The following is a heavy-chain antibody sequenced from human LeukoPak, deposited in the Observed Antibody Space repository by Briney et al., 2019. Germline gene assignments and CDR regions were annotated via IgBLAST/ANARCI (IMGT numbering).Heavy chain of an antibody. Sequence: GGSVRLSCAASGFTFSSHSLNWVRQAPGKGLEWLSFISTTGIYTNYADSVKGRFTISRDNAKNSLDLQMNSLRVEDTAIYYCARLVVPPGNRGWYYEHWGQGTLVTVSS. D-gene: IGHD2-2*01. CDR2: ISTTGIYT. CDR1: GFTFSSHS. J-gene: IGHJ4*02. V-gene: IGHV3-21*04. CDR3: ARLVVPPGNRGWYYEH.